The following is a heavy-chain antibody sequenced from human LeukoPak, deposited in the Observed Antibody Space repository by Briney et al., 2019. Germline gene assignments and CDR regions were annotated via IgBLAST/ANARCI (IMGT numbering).Heavy chain of an antibody. CDR3: AREFYYGSGSSWFDP. J-gene: IGHJ5*02. CDR2: IYYSGNT. D-gene: IGHD3-10*01. CDR1: GFTFSSYA. V-gene: IGHV4-59*01. Sequence: NPGGSLRLSCAASGFTFSSYAMSWVRQPPGKGLEWIGYIYYSGNTNYNPSFKSRVTISVDMSKKQFSLKLSSVTAADTAVYYCAREFYYGSGSSWFDPWGQGTLVTVSS.